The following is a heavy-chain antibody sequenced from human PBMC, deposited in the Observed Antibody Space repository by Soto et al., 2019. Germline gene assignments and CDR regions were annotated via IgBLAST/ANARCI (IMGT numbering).Heavy chain of an antibody. D-gene: IGHD6-19*01. J-gene: IGHJ6*02. CDR2: ISYDGSNK. Sequence: QVQLVESGGGVVQPGRSLRLSCAASGFTFSSYAMHWVRQAPGKGLEWVAVISYDGSNKYYADSVKGRFTISRDNSKNTLSLQMNTLSTEDTAVYYCVRGGWDVWGQGTTVTVSS. CDR1: GFTFSSYA. CDR3: VRGGWDV. V-gene: IGHV3-30-3*01.